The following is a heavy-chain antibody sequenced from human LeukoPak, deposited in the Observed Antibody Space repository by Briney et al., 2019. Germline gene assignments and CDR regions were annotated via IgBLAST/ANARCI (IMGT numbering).Heavy chain of an antibody. D-gene: IGHD3-9*01. J-gene: IGHJ4*02. CDR3: AKMLRGKYDILTGYYRAPADY. CDR1: GFTFSSYA. Sequence: GGSLRLSCAASGFTFSSYAMSWVRQAPGKGLEWVSIISGSGASTYYGDSVKGRFTISRDNSKNTLYLQMNRLRAEDSAVYYCAKMLRGKYDILTGYYRAPADYRGQGTLVTVSS. V-gene: IGHV3-23*01. CDR2: ISGSGAST.